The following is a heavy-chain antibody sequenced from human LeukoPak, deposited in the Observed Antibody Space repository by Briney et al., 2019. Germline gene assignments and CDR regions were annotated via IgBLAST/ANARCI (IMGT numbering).Heavy chain of an antibody. CDR1: GGSMSNYW. D-gene: IGHD2-2*02. V-gene: IGHV4-59*08. Sequence: SETLSLTCTVSGGSMSNYWWNWIRQPPGKGLEWIGYIYYDGSTYYNPALNSRVTISIDTSKNQFSLKLNSVTAADTAVYYCARRLCSSLTCNIGPSGNWLDPWGQGTLVAVSS. J-gene: IGHJ5*02. CDR3: ARRLCSSLTCNIGPSGNWLDP. CDR2: IYYDGST.